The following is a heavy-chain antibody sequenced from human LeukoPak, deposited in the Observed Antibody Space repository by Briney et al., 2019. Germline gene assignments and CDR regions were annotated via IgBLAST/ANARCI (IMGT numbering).Heavy chain of an antibody. D-gene: IGHD3-22*01. CDR3: ARERVTYYYDSSGYYLDY. J-gene: IGHJ4*02. V-gene: IGHV3-23*01. CDR1: GFTFSSYA. CDR2: ISGSGGST. Sequence: GGSLRLSCAASGFTFSSYAMSWVRQAPGKGLEWVSAISGSGGSTYYADSVKGRFTISRDNAKNSLYLQMNSLRAEDTVVYYCARERVTYYYDSSGYYLDYWGQGTLVTVSS.